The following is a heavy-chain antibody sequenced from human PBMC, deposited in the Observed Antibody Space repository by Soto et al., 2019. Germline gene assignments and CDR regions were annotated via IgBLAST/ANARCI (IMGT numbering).Heavy chain of an antibody. CDR3: ARSSIVAPIYWYFDL. J-gene: IGHJ2*01. V-gene: IGHV1-3*01. Sequence: GASVKVSCKASGYTFTSYAMHWVRQAPGQRLEWMGWINAGNGNTKYSQKFQGRVTITRDTSASTAYMELSSLRSEDTAVYYCARSSIVAPIYWYFDLWGRGTLVTSPQ. D-gene: IGHD5-12*01. CDR1: GYTFTSYA. CDR2: INAGNGNT.